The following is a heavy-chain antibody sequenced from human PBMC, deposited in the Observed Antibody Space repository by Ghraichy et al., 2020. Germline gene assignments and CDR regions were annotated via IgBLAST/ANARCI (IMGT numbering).Heavy chain of an antibody. CDR2: ISHRGDIT. CDR1: GFTFSSYG. CDR3: ASRGTV. Sequence: GGSLRLSCAASGFTFSSYGMSWVRQAPGKGPEWVSGISHRGDITYYADSVKGRFTISRDNSENTLYLQMNSLRGEDTAAYFCASRGTVWGQGTTVTVSS. J-gene: IGHJ6*02. D-gene: IGHD3-10*01. V-gene: IGHV3-23*01.